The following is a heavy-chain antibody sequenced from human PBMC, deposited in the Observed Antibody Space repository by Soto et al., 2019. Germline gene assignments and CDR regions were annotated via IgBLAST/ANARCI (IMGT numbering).Heavy chain of an antibody. J-gene: IGHJ4*02. Sequence: EVQLVESGGGLVQPGGSLRLSCAASGVTFSSYWMSWVRQAPGKGLEWVANIKQDGSQKYYVDSVKGRFTISRDNAKKSLYLQMNSLRVEDTAVYYCASAYYYDSSGYSPGGYWGQGTLVTVSS. CDR1: GVTFSSYW. CDR3: ASAYYYDSSGYSPGGY. D-gene: IGHD3-22*01. V-gene: IGHV3-7*01. CDR2: IKQDGSQK.